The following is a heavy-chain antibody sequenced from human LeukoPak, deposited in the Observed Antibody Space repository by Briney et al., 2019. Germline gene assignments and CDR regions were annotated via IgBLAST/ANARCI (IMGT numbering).Heavy chain of an antibody. CDR2: INPNSGGT. CDR3: ARDQGSGWYLSAFDI. J-gene: IGHJ3*02. Sequence: ASVKVSCKASGYTFTGYYMHWVRQAPGQGLEWMGWINPNSGGTNYAQKFQGRVTMTRDTTISTAYLELSRLRSDDTAVYYCARDQGSGWYLSAFDIWGQGTMVTVSS. D-gene: IGHD6-19*01. CDR1: GYTFTGYY. V-gene: IGHV1-2*02.